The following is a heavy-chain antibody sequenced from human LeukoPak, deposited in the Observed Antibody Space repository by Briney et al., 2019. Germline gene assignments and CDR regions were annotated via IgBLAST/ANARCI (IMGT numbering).Heavy chain of an antibody. V-gene: IGHV1-18*01. Sequence: ASVKVSCKASGGTFSSYAISWVRQAPGQGLEWMGWISAYNGNTNYAQKLQGRVTMTTDTSTSTAYMELRSLRSDDTAVYYCARDRVLLWFGEFSADPNWFDPWGQGTLVTVSS. CDR1: GGTFSSYA. J-gene: IGHJ5*02. CDR3: ARDRVLLWFGEFSADPNWFDP. CDR2: ISAYNGNT. D-gene: IGHD3-10*01.